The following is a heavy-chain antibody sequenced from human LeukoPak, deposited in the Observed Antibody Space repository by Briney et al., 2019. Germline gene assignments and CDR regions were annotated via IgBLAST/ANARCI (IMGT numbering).Heavy chain of an antibody. CDR2: IGTAGDT. CDR1: GFTFSDYD. D-gene: IGHD1-1*01. CDR3: ARVAKERVGGVYYFDY. Sequence: GGTLRLSCAASGFTFSDYDMHWVPHASGKGLEWVSAIGTAGDTYYTGTVKGRFTISRENAKISLYLQMNSLRAGDTAVYYCARVAKERVGGVYYFDYWGQGTLVTVSS. J-gene: IGHJ4*02. V-gene: IGHV3-13*01.